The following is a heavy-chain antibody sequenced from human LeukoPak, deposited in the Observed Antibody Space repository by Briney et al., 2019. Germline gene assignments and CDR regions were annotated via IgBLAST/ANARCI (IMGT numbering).Heavy chain of an antibody. Sequence: GGSLRLSCAASGFTFSSYGMHWVRQAPGKGLEWVSYISSSSSTIYYADSVKGRFTISRDNAKNSLYLQMNSLRAEDTAVYYCARSRTTVLDYWGQGTLVTVSS. V-gene: IGHV3-48*01. CDR2: ISSSSSTI. CDR3: ARSRTTVLDY. J-gene: IGHJ4*02. CDR1: GFTFSSYG. D-gene: IGHD4-11*01.